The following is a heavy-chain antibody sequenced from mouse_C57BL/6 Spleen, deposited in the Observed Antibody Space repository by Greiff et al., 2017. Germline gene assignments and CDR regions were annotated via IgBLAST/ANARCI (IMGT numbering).Heavy chain of an antibody. Sequence: EVQRVESGEGLVKPGGSLKLSCAASGFTFSSYAMSWVRQTPEKRLEWVAYISSGGDYIYYADTVKGRFTISRDNARNTLYLQMSSLKSEDTAMYYCTRDRDGNYYYYAMDYWGQGTSVTVSS. V-gene: IGHV5-9-1*02. J-gene: IGHJ4*01. D-gene: IGHD2-1*01. CDR3: TRDRDGNYYYYAMDY. CDR2: ISSGGDYI. CDR1: GFTFSSYA.